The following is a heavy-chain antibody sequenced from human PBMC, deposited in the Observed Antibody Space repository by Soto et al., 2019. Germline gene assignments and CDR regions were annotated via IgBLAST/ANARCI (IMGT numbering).Heavy chain of an antibody. V-gene: IGHV3-7*01. CDR3: AVRKWLRAPFDY. J-gene: IGHJ4*02. Sequence: EVQLVESGGGLVQPGGSLRLSCAASGFTFSSYWMSWVRQAPGKGLEWVANIKQDGSEKYYVDSVKGRFTISSDNAKNSLYLQMNSLRAEDTAVYYWAVRKWLRAPFDYWGQGTLVTVSS. CDR2: IKQDGSEK. CDR1: GFTFSSYW. D-gene: IGHD5-12*01.